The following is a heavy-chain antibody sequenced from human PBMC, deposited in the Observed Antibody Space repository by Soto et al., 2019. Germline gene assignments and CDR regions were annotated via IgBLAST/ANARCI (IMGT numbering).Heavy chain of an antibody. D-gene: IGHD6-13*01. V-gene: IGHV4-31*03. J-gene: IGHJ5*02. CDR1: GGSISSGGYY. Sequence: KTSETLSLTCTVSGGSISSGGYYWSWIRQRPGKGLEWIGYIYYSGSTYYNPSLKSRVTISVDTSKNQFSLKLSSVTAADTAVYYCARGWYNWFDPWGQGTLVTVSS. CDR3: ARGWYNWFDP. CDR2: IYYSGST.